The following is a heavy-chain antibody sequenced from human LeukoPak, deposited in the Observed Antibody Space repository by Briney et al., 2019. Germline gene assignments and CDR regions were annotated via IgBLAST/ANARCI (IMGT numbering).Heavy chain of an antibody. J-gene: IGHJ3*02. Sequence: ASVKVSCKASGYTFTSYYMHWVRQTPGQGLEWMGIINPSGGSTSYAQKFQGRVTMTRDTSTSTVYMELRSLRSDDTAVYYCAGFLRGYSYGLPVDAFDIWGQGTMVTVSS. CDR2: INPSGGST. D-gene: IGHD5-18*01. CDR1: GYTFTSYY. CDR3: AGFLRGYSYGLPVDAFDI. V-gene: IGHV1-46*01.